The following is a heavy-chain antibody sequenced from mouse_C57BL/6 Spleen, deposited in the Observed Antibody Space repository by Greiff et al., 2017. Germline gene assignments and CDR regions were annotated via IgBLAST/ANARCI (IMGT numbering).Heavy chain of an antibody. CDR3: ARHSYDVYYFDY. V-gene: IGHV5-9*01. J-gene: IGHJ2*01. D-gene: IGHD2-3*01. CDR2: ISGGGGNP. CDR1: GFTFSSYT. Sequence: EVKLMESGGGLVKPGGSLKLSCAASGFTFSSYTMSWVRQTPEKRLEWVATISGGGGNPYYPDSVKGRFTISRDNAKNTLYLQMSSLRSEDTALYYCARHSYDVYYFDYWGQGTTLTVSS.